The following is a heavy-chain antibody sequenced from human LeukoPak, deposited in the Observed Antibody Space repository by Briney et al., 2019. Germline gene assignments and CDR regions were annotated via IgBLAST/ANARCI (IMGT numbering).Heavy chain of an antibody. D-gene: IGHD3-3*01. V-gene: IGHV1-2*02. J-gene: IGHJ4*02. Sequence: ASVKVSCKASGYTFTGYYMHWVRQAPGQGLEWMGWINPNSGGTNYAQKFQGRVTMTRDTSISTAYMELSRLRSDDTAVYYCARPNFWSGYYQGYWGQGTLVTVSS. CDR3: ARPNFWSGYYQGY. CDR2: INPNSGGT. CDR1: GYTFTGYY.